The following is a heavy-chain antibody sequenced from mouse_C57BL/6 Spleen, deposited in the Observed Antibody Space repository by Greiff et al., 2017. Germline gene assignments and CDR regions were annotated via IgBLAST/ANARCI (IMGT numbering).Heavy chain of an antibody. CDR1: GYTFTSYT. V-gene: IGHV1-4*01. J-gene: IGHJ4*01. D-gene: IGHD5-1*01. CDR2: INPSSGYT. CDR3: ARASIEPRTDYAMDY. Sequence: QVQLQQSGAELARLGASVKMSCKASGYTFTSYTMHWVKQRPGQGLEWIGYINPSSGYTKYNQKFKDKATLTADKSSSTAYMQLSSLTSEDSAVYYCARASIEPRTDYAMDYWGQGTSVTVSS.